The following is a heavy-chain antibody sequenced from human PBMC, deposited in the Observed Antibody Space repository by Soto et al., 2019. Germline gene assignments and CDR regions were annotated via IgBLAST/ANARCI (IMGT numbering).Heavy chain of an antibody. CDR3: AKDLNWGSRGVFDY. CDR2: ISYDGSNK. J-gene: IGHJ4*02. V-gene: IGHV3-30*18. D-gene: IGHD7-27*01. Sequence: GGSLRLSCAASGFTFSSYGMHWVRQAPGKGLEWVAVISYDGSNKYYADSVKGRFTISRDNSKNTLYLQMNSLRAEDTAVCYCAKDLNWGSRGVFDYWGQGTLVTVSS. CDR1: GFTFSSYG.